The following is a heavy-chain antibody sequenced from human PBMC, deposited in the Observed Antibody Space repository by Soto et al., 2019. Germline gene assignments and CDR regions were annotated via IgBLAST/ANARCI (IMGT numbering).Heavy chain of an antibody. Sequence: QVQLVQSGAEVKKPGSSVKVSCKASGGTFSSYAISWVRQAPGQGLEWMGGIIPIFGTANYAQKFQGRVTITADKSTSTAYMELSRLRSEDTAMYYCARDYTDYYDSGEVWDWGQGTLVTVSS. V-gene: IGHV1-69*06. CDR1: GGTFSSYA. D-gene: IGHD3-22*01. J-gene: IGHJ4*02. CDR3: ARDYTDYYDSGEVWD. CDR2: IIPIFGTA.